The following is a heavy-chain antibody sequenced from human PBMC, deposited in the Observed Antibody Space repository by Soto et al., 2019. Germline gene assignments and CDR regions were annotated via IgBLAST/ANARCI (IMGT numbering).Heavy chain of an antibody. J-gene: IGHJ4*02. V-gene: IGHV4-30-2*01. D-gene: IGHD2-15*01. CDR1: GGSISSGTYS. CDR3: ARASGYCSGGTCFPFDY. CDR2: IYHSGSI. Sequence: SETLSLTCAVSGGSISSGTYSWNWIRQPPGKGLEWIGYIYHSGSILYNPSLKSRVTISLDRSKNQFSLSLSSVTAADTAVYYCARASGYCSGGTCFPFDYWGRGTLATVSS.